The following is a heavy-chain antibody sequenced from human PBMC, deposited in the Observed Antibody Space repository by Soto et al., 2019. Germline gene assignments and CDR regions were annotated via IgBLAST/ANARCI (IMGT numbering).Heavy chain of an antibody. J-gene: IGHJ4*02. D-gene: IGHD1-7*01. V-gene: IGHV4-4*02. Sequence: TLSLTCAVSDGSFTSNNWWTWVRQPPGQGLEWIGEIYRTGSTNYNPSLKSRVTISLDKSENQFSLKVTSLTAADTAVYYCASRDPGTSVDYWGQGTLVTASS. CDR1: DGSFTSNNW. CDR2: IYRTGST. CDR3: ASRDPGTSVDY.